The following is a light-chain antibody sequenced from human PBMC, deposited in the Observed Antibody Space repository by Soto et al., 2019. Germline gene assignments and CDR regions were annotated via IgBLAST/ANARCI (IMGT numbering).Light chain of an antibody. CDR3: SSFSSSSTLV. CDR1: SSDVGGHYY. CDR2: EVS. J-gene: IGLJ1*01. V-gene: IGLV2-14*01. Sequence: QSVLTQPASVSGSPGQSITISCTGTSSDVGGHYYVSWYQHHPGKAPKIMIYEVSNRPSGVSNRFSGSKYGNTASLTISGLQVEDEADYYCSSFSSSSTLVFGTGTKVTVL.